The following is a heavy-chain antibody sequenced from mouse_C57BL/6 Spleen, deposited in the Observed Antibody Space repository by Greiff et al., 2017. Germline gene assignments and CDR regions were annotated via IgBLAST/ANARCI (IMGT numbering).Heavy chain of an antibody. V-gene: IGHV3-8*01. CDR2: ISYSGST. J-gene: IGHJ2*01. D-gene: IGHD2-2*01. CDR3: ARYALVGYDFYYFDY. Sequence: EVKLMESGPGLAKPSQTLSLTCSVTGYSITSDYWNWIRKFPGNKLEYMGYISYSGSTYYNPTLKSQISITRDTSKNQYYLQLNSVTTEDTATYYCARYALVGYDFYYFDYWGQGTTLTVSS. CDR1: GYSITSDY.